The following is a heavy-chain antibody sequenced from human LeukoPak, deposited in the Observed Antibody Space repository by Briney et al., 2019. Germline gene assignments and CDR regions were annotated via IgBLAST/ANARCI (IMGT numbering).Heavy chain of an antibody. CDR3: ARYCSSTACYTRGGDY. Sequence: RSETLSLTCSVSGYSITSGYYWGWSRPPPGKGLEWIGSIYHTGNTFYDPSFNSRVTISVDTSKNQFSLSLSSVTAADTAVYYCARYCSSTACYTRGGDYWGQGTLVTVSS. J-gene: IGHJ4*02. CDR2: IYHTGNT. D-gene: IGHD2-2*02. V-gene: IGHV4-38-2*02. CDR1: GYSITSGYY.